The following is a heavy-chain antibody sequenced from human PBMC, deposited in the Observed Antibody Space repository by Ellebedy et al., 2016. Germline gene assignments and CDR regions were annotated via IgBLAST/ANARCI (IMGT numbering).Heavy chain of an antibody. J-gene: IGHJ4*02. CDR2: ISAGGDDT. V-gene: IGHV3-23*01. Sequence: GESLKISXAASGFTFSNFFMTWVRQAPGKGLQWVSTISAGGDDTYLADSVKGRFTISRDNSRNILYLQMSRLRVEDSAIYYCREGHYSDVWGQGTQVTVSA. CDR1: GFTFSNFF. CDR3: REGHYSDV.